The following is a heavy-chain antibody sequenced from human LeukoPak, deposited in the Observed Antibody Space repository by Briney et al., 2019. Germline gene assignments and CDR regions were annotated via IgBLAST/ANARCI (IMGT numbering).Heavy chain of an antibody. CDR3: ARSAMGYGESDAFDI. J-gene: IGHJ3*02. CDR2: IYTSGTT. V-gene: IGHV4-4*07. D-gene: IGHD4-17*01. CDR1: GDSISSYY. Sequence: SETLSLTCTVSGDSISSYYWSWIRQPAGKGLEWIGRIYTSGTTNYNPSLKSRVTMSVDTSKNQFSLNLSSVTAADTAVYYCARSAMGYGESDAFDIWGQGTMVTVSS.